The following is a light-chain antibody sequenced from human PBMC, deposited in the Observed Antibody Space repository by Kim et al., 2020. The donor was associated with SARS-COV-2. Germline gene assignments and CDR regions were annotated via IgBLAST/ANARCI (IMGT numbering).Light chain of an antibody. CDR3: NSRDSSGNPVV. V-gene: IGLV3-19*01. Sequence: SELTQDPAVSVALGQTVRITCQGDSLRSYYASWYQQKPGQAPVLVIYGKNNRPSGIPDRFSGSSSGNTASLTITGAQAEDEADYYCNSRDSSGNPVVFGG. CDR1: SLRSYY. CDR2: GKN. J-gene: IGLJ2*01.